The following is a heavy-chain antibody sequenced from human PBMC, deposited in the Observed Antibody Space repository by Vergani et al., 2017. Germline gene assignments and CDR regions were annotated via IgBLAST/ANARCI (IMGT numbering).Heavy chain of an antibody. Sequence: QVQLVQSGAEVKKPGASVKVSCKASGYTFTIYDINWVRQATGQGLEWMGWMNPNSGNTGYAQKFQGRVTMTRNTSISTAYMELSSLRSEDTAVYYCARDGSVLAAAGKGRDYYYYGMDVWGQGTTVTVSS. CDR2: MNPNSGNT. V-gene: IGHV1-8*01. D-gene: IGHD6-13*01. CDR1: GYTFTIYD. J-gene: IGHJ6*02. CDR3: ARDGSVLAAAGKGRDYYYYGMDV.